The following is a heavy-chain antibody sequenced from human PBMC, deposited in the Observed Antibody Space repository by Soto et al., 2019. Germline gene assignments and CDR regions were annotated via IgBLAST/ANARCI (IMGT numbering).Heavy chain of an antibody. Sequence: GGSLRLSCAASGVTFSSYGMQWVRQAPGKGLEWVAVISYEGSAQYYADSVKGRVTISRDNSKNTVYLEMNSLRAEDTAVYYCAKEAGLFGASYGNYLDVWGQGTTVTVSS. D-gene: IGHD3-16*01. V-gene: IGHV3-30*18. CDR3: AKEAGLFGASYGNYLDV. CDR1: GVTFSSYG. CDR2: ISYEGSAQ. J-gene: IGHJ6*02.